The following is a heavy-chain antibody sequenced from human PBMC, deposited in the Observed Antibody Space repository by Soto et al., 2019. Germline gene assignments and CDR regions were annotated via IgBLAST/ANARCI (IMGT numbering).Heavy chain of an antibody. CDR2: ISGSGGST. Sequence: EVQLLESGGGLVQPGGSLRLSCAASGFTFSSYAMSWVRQAPGKGLEWVSAISGSGGSTYYADSVKGRFTISRDNSKNTLYLQMNSLRAEDTAVYYCAADGYNYRYFDYWGQGTLVTVSS. D-gene: IGHD5-12*01. V-gene: IGHV3-23*01. J-gene: IGHJ4*02. CDR1: GFTFSSYA. CDR3: AADGYNYRYFDY.